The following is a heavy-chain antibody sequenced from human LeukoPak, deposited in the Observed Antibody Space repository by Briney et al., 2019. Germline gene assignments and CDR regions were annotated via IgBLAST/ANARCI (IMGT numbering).Heavy chain of an antibody. Sequence: SGPTLVKPTQTLTLTCTFSGFSLSTSGVGVGWIRQPPGKALEWLALIYWDDDKRYSPSLKSRLTITKDTSKNQVVLTMTNMDPVDTATYYCAHNYGSGSYYAHYFDYWGQGNLVTVSS. J-gene: IGHJ4*02. CDR2: IYWDDDK. CDR3: AHNYGSGSYYAHYFDY. CDR1: GFSLSTSGVG. D-gene: IGHD3-10*01. V-gene: IGHV2-5*02.